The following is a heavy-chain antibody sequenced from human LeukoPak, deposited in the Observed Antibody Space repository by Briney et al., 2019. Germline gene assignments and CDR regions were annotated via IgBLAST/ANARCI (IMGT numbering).Heavy chain of an antibody. CDR3: AKLTYGDYLDY. Sequence: GGALRLSCAASGFTFSDEYMSWIRQAPGKGLEWVSYVGNSGSYTDYADSVKGRFTISRDNSKNTLYLQMNSLRAEDTAVYYCAKLTYGDYLDYWGQGTLVTVSS. D-gene: IGHD4-17*01. CDR1: GFTFSDEY. J-gene: IGHJ4*02. V-gene: IGHV3-11*03. CDR2: VGNSGSYT.